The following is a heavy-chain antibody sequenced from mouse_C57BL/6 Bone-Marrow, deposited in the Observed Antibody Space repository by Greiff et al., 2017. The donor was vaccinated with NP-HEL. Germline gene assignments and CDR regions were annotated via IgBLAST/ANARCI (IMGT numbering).Heavy chain of an antibody. D-gene: IGHD2-3*01. CDR3: ARDALGDGSPFAY. CDR1: GFTFSDFY. V-gene: IGHV7-1*01. Sequence: EVKLMESGGGLVQSGRSLRLSCATSGFTFSDFYMEWVRQAPGKGLEWIAASRNKANDYTTEYSASVKGRFIVSRDTSQSILYLQMNALRAEDTAIYYCARDALGDGSPFAYWGQGTLVTVSA. CDR2: SRNKANDYTT. J-gene: IGHJ3*01.